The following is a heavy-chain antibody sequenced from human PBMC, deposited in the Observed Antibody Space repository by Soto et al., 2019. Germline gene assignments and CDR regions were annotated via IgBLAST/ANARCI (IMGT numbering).Heavy chain of an antibody. D-gene: IGHD7-27*01. CDR3: ASQDWGPDC. CDR2: IYYSGST. V-gene: IGHV4-39*01. Sequence: QLQLQESGPGLVKPSETLSLTCTVSGGSISSSSYYWGWIRQPPGQGLEWIGSIYYSGSTYYNPSLKSRVPISVDTPKNQFSLSLSSVTAADAAGYYCASQDWGPDCWGQGTLVTVSS. CDR1: GGSISSSSYY. J-gene: IGHJ4*02.